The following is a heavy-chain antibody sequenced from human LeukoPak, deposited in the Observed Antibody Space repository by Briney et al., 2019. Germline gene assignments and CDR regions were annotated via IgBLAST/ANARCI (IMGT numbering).Heavy chain of an antibody. J-gene: IGHJ4*02. V-gene: IGHV4-39*01. CDR1: GGSISSSSYY. CDR3: ARQRRYCSGGSCYRDFDY. Sequence: PSETLSLTCTVSGGSISSSSYYWGWIRQPPGRGLEWIASIYYSGSTYYNPSLKSRVTISVDTSRNQFSLKLSSVTAADTAVYYCARQRRYCSGGSCYRDFDYWRQGILVTVSS. CDR2: IYYSGST. D-gene: IGHD2-15*01.